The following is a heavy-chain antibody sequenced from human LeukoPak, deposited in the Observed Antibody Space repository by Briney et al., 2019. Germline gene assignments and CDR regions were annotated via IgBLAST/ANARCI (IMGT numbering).Heavy chain of an antibody. D-gene: IGHD4-23*01. V-gene: IGHV1-69*13. J-gene: IGHJ5*02. CDR2: IIPIFGTA. CDR1: GGTFSSYA. CDR3: ASCGLRWYQENNWFDP. Sequence: ASVTVSCKASGGTFSSYAISWVRQAPGQGLEWMGGIIPIFGTANYAQKFQGRVTITADESTSTAYMELSSLRSEDTAVYYCASCGLRWYQENNWFDPWGQGTLVAVSS.